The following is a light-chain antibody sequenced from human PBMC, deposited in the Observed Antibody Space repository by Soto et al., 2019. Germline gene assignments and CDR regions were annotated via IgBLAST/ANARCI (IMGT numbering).Light chain of an antibody. Sequence: AVLLTQSPSSFSASTGDRATITCRASQDIHNYLAWYQQVPGKAPKLLLYAASILQTGVPSRFSGSGSGTDFTLTIDGLQSEDFATYFWQHYYSYPWTFGQGTTVE. J-gene: IGKJ1*01. CDR2: AAS. V-gene: IGKV1-8*01. CDR1: QDIHNY. CDR3: QHYYSYPWT.